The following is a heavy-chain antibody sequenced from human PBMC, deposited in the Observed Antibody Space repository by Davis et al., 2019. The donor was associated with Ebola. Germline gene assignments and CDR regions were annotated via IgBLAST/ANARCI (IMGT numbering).Heavy chain of an antibody. J-gene: IGHJ4*02. Sequence: SETLSLTCAVSGGSISSSNWWSWVRQPPGKGLEWIGEIYHSGSTNYNPSLKSRVTISVDKSKNQFSLKLNSVTAADTAVYYCARDYYDSSGYLYYFDYWGQGALVTVSS. V-gene: IGHV4-4*02. CDR2: IYHSGST. CDR3: ARDYYDSSGYLYYFDY. D-gene: IGHD3-22*01. CDR1: GGSISSSNW.